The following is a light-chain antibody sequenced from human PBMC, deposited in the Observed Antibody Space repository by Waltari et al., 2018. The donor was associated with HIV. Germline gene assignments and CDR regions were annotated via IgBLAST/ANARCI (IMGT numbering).Light chain of an antibody. CDR2: DVT. J-gene: IGLJ1*01. V-gene: IGLV2-11*01. Sequence: QSALTQPRSVSGSPGQSVTTSCTGTSSDVGAYNYVSWYQQHPGKAPKLMIYDVTKRPSVVPDRFSGSKSGNTASLTISGLQAEDEADYYCCSYAGSSYVFGTGTNVTVL. CDR3: CSYAGSSYV. CDR1: SSDVGAYNY.